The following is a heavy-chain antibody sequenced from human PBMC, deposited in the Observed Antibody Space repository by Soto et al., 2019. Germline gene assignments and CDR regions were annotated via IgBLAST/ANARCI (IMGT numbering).Heavy chain of an antibody. CDR3: ARDFAGSGSYYLSSYRFDP. V-gene: IGHV4-31*03. CDR2: IYYSGST. D-gene: IGHD3-10*01. J-gene: IGHJ5*02. CDR1: GGSISSGGYY. Sequence: SETLSLTCTVSGGSISSGGYYWSWIRQHPGKGLEWIGYIYYSGSTYYNPSLKSRVTISVDTSKNQFSLKLSSVTAADTAVYYCARDFAGSGSYYLSSYRFDPWGKGTLVTVSS.